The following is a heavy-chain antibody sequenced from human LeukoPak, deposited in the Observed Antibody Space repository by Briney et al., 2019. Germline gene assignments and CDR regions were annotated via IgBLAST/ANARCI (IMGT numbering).Heavy chain of an antibody. J-gene: IGHJ4*02. D-gene: IGHD1-26*01. CDR2: ISSNGGSK. CDR1: GFTFSSYA. V-gene: IGHV3-64*01. CDR3: ASGDVGAPFDY. Sequence: GGSLRLSCAASGFTFSSYAMHWVGQAPGKGLEYVSAISSNGGSKYYANSVKGRFTISRDNAKNTLYLQMGSLRAEDMAVYYCASGDVGAPFDYWGQGTLVTVSS.